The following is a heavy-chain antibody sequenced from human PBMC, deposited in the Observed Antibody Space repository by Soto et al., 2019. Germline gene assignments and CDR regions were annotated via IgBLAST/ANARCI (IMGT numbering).Heavy chain of an antibody. V-gene: IGHV1-69*04. D-gene: IGHD3-16*02. CDR1: GGTFSSYT. J-gene: IGHJ1*01. Sequence: GASVKVSCKASGGTFSSYTISWVRQAPGQGLEWMGRIIPILGIANYAQKFQGRVTITADKSTSTAYMELSSLRSEDTAVYYCARDSLSRELSPEYFQHWGQGTLDTVSS. CDR2: IIPILGIA. CDR3: ARDSLSRELSPEYFQH.